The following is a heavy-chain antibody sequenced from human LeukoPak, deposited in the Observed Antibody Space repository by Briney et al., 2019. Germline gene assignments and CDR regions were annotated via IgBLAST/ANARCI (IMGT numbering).Heavy chain of an antibody. D-gene: IGHD3-9*01. CDR3: ARPQDISTGYSTPSAAFDI. J-gene: IGHJ3*02. V-gene: IGHV5-10-1*01. Sequence: GESLKISCKGSGYSFTSYWISWVRQMPGKGLEWMGRIDPSDSYTNYSPSFQGHVTISADKSISTAYLQWSSLKASDTAMYYCARPQDISTGYSTPSAAFDIWGQGTMVTVSS. CDR1: GYSFTSYW. CDR2: IDPSDSYT.